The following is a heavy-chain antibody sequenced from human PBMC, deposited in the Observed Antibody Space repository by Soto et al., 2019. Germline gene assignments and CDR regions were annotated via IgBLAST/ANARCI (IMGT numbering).Heavy chain of an antibody. D-gene: IGHD2-2*02. CDR1: GYTFTSYY. CDR3: AREHPGFDCSSTSCYTALYYYYGMDV. V-gene: IGHV1-46*01. J-gene: IGHJ6*02. CDR2: INPSGGST. Sequence: ASVKVSCKASGYTFTSYYMHWVRQAPGQGLEWMGIINPSGGSTSYAQKFQGRVTMTRDTSTSTVYMELSSLRSEDTAVYYCAREHPGFDCSSTSCYTALYYYYGMDVWGQGTTVTVSS.